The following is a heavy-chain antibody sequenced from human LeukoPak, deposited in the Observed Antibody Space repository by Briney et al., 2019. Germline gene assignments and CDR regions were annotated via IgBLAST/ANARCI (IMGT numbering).Heavy chain of an antibody. CDR3: SKDLPSTGGGVIFY. Sequence: GGSLRLSCAASGFNFNDAGMTWARPVPGKGLEWVGHIKSKARGGTGDYGAPVKDRLSSSRDDSKNTVYLQMSSLRTEDTAVYYCSKDLPSTGGGVIFYWGQGTLVTVSS. CDR1: GFNFNDAG. D-gene: IGHD3-16*02. CDR2: IKSKARGGTG. V-gene: IGHV3-15*01. J-gene: IGHJ4*02.